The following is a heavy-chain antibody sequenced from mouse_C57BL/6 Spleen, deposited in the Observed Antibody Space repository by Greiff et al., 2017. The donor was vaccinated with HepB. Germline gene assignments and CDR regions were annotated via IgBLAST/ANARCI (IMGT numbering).Heavy chain of an antibody. CDR2: FYPGSGSI. Sequence: VQLQQSGAELVKPGASVKLSCKASGYTFTEYTIHWVKQRSGQGLEWIGWFYPGSGSIKYNEKFKDKATLTADKSSSTVYMELSRLTSEDSAVYFCARHEDYYYGRGEDYFDYWGQGTTLTVSS. J-gene: IGHJ2*01. CDR3: ARHEDYYYGRGEDYFDY. D-gene: IGHD1-1*01. V-gene: IGHV1-62-2*01. CDR1: GYTFTEYT.